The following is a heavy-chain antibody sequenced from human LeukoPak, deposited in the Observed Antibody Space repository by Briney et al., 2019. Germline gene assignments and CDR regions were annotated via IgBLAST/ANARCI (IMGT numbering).Heavy chain of an antibody. CDR1: GFTFSSYG. J-gene: IGHJ4*02. CDR2: IRYDGSNK. CDR3: ARDLNLGNAGDY. Sequence: GGSLRLSCAASGFTFSSYGMHWVRQAPGKGLEWVAVIRYDGSNKYYADSVKGRFTISRDNSKNTLYLQMNSLRAEDTAVYYCARDLNLGNAGDYWGQGTLVTVSS. D-gene: IGHD1-1*01. V-gene: IGHV3-33*01.